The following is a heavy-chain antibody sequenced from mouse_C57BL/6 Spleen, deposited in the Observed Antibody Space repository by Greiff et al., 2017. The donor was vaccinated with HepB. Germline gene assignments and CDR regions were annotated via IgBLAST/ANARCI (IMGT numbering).Heavy chain of an antibody. CDR1: GFTFSSYA. CDR3: ARVGYYGSSTGYFDV. J-gene: IGHJ1*03. CDR2: ISDGGSYT. D-gene: IGHD1-1*01. V-gene: IGHV5-4*01. Sequence: EVQVVESGGGLVKPGGSLKLSCAASGFTFSSYAMSWVRQTPEKRLEWVATISDGGSYTYYPDNVKGRITISRDNAKNNLYLQMSHLKSEDTAMYYCARVGYYGSSTGYFDVWGTGTTVTVSS.